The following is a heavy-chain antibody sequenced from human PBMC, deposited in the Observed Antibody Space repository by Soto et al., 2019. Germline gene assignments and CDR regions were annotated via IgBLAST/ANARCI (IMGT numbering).Heavy chain of an antibody. CDR3: ATEYSGYDFRFDY. D-gene: IGHD5-12*01. J-gene: IGHJ4*02. V-gene: IGHV1-58*02. CDR2: IVVGNGNT. CDR1: GFTFTSSA. Sequence: GASVKVSCKASGFTFTSSAMQWVRQARGQRLEWIGWIVVGNGNTNYAQKFQERVTITRDTSTNTAYMELSSLRSEDTAVYYCATEYSGYDFRFDYWGQGTLVTVSS.